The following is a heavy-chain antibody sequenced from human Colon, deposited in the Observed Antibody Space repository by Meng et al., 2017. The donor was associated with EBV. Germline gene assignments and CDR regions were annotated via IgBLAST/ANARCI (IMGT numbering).Heavy chain of an antibody. CDR2: IYYSGST. Sequence: QGHLQGSGPGMVKLSQTLYPSCTVAGGSISSGDSYWSWIRQPPGKGLEWIGYIYYSGSTYYNPSLKSRVTISVETSKNQFSLKLSSVTAADTAVYYCARDRGGLGAFDYWGQGTLVTVSS. CDR3: ARDRGGLGAFDY. D-gene: IGHD5-12*01. CDR1: GGSISSGDSY. V-gene: IGHV4-30-4*01. J-gene: IGHJ4*02.